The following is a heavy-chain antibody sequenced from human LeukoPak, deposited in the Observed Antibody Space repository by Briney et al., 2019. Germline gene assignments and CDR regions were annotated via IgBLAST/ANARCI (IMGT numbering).Heavy chain of an antibody. J-gene: IGHJ4*02. CDR1: GYSFTSYW. Sequence: GESLKISCKGSGYSFTSYWIGWVRQMPGKGLEWMGIIYPGDSDTRYSPSFQGQVTISADKSISTAYLQWSSPKASDTAMYYCARGEVDIVATISEGFDYWGQGTLVTVSS. CDR3: ARGEVDIVATISEGFDY. D-gene: IGHD5-12*01. V-gene: IGHV5-51*01. CDR2: IYPGDSDT.